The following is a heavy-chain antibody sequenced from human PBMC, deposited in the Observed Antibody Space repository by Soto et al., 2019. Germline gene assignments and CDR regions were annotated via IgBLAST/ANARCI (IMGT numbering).Heavy chain of an antibody. D-gene: IGHD3-22*01. CDR2: ISYDGSNK. CDR3: ARDLYYYDSSGYPDP. CDR1: GFTFSSYA. J-gene: IGHJ5*02. Sequence: QVQLVESGGGVVQPGRSLRLSCAASGFTFSSYAMHWVRQAPGKGLEWVAVISYDGSNKYYADSVKGRFTISRDNSKNTRYLQMNSLRAEDTAVYYCARDLYYYDSSGYPDPWGQGTLVTVSS. V-gene: IGHV3-30-3*01.